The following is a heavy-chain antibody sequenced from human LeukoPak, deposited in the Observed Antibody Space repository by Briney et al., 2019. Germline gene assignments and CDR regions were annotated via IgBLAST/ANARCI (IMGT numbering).Heavy chain of an antibody. D-gene: IGHD1-26*01. CDR3: VRHRSGQAWLDP. V-gene: IGHV4-39*01. Sequence: SETLSLTCTVAGDSVTSISYCWGWIRQPPGKGLEWIGCIYYSGISYYISSLNSRVTISVDTSKNEFSLRLKSVTATDTALYYCVRHRSGQAWLDPWGQGTLVTVSS. CDR2: IYYSGIS. CDR1: GDSVTSISYC. J-gene: IGHJ5*02.